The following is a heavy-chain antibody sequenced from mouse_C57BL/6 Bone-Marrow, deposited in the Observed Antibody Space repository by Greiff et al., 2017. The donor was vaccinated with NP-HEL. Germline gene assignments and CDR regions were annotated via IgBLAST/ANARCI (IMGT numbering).Heavy chain of an antibody. CDR1: GYTFTSYW. D-gene: IGHD1-1*01. J-gene: IGHJ1*03. CDR3: ARPSYDGSSYGDFDV. CDR2: IDPNSGGT. Sequence: QVQLQQSGAELVKPGASVKLSCKASGYTFTSYWMHWVKQRPGRGLEWIGRIDPNSGGTKYNEKFKSKATLTVDKPSSPANMQLSSLTSEDSAVYYCARPSYDGSSYGDFDVWGTGTTVTVSS. V-gene: IGHV1-72*01.